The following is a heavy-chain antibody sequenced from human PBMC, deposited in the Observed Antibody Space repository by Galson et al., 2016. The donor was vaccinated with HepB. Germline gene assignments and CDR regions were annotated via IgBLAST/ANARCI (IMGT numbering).Heavy chain of an antibody. CDR1: GFIFSVYN. Sequence: SLRLSCAASGFIFSVYNMNWARPAPGKGLEWIAWITSSSDTMYYADSAKGRFTISRDNAKNSLYLEMNSLRDEDTAVYYCARDDYFRLGYWGQGTLVTVSS. V-gene: IGHV3-48*02. J-gene: IGHJ4*02. CDR3: ARDDYFRLGY. D-gene: IGHD3-16*01. CDR2: ITSSSDTM.